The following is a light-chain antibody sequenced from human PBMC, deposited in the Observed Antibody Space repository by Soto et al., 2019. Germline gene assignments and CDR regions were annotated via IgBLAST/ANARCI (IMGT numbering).Light chain of an antibody. CDR1: QSVSSSY. J-gene: IGKJ2*01. CDR3: QQYGSSPT. Sequence: EIVLTQSPGTLSLSPGERATLSCRASQSVSSSYLAWYQQKPGQAPRLLIYGASSRATGIPDRFSGSGSGTDFTLTISRLEPADFAVYYFQQYGSSPTFGQGTKLEIK. V-gene: IGKV3-20*01. CDR2: GAS.